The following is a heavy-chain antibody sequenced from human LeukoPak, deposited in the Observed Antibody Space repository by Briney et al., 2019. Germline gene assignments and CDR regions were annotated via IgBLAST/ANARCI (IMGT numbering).Heavy chain of an antibody. CDR2: INPDSGAT. V-gene: IGHV1-2*02. J-gene: IGHJ4*02. Sequence: ASVKVSCKASGYTFTDYYVNWVRQAPGQGLEWMGWINPDSGATNYAQKFQDRVTITTDESTSTAYMELSSLRSEDTAVYYCASSQWIAVPFDYWGQGTLVTVSS. CDR1: GYTFTDYY. D-gene: IGHD5-12*01. CDR3: ASSQWIAVPFDY.